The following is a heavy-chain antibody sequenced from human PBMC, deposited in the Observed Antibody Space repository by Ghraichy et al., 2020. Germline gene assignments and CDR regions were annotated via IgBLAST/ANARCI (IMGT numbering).Heavy chain of an antibody. CDR3: ARDRGAEDY. V-gene: IGHV3-7*04. CDR1: GFTFSRYW. CDR2: INEDGSEK. Sequence: LSLTCAGSGFTFSRYWISWVRQVPGKGLEWVGNINEDGSEKFYVDSVKGRFTISRDNAKNSVYLQMNSLRVADTAVYYCARDRGAEDYWGQGTLVTVSS. D-gene: IGHD3-10*01. J-gene: IGHJ4*02.